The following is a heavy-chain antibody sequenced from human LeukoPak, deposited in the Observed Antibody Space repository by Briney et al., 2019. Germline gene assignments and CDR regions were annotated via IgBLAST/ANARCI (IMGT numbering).Heavy chain of an antibody. CDR3: ARRPPVAGTIDLSWYFDL. D-gene: IGHD6-19*01. J-gene: IGHJ2*01. V-gene: IGHV5-51*01. Sequence: GESLKISCKGSGYSFTSYWIGWVRQMPGKGLEWMGIIYPGDSDTRYSPSFQGQVTISADKSISTAYLQWSSLKASDTAMYYCARRPPVAGTIDLSWYFDLWGRGTLVTVSS. CDR2: IYPGDSDT. CDR1: GYSFTSYW.